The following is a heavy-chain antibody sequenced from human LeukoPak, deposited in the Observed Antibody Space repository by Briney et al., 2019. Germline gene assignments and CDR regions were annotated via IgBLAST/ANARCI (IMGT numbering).Heavy chain of an antibody. Sequence: PGGSLRLSCAASGFAFSSYAMSWVRQAPGKGLEWVSAISGSGGSTYYADSVKGRFTISRDNSKNTLYLQMDSLRAEDTAVYYCAKDSLWVGATYGAFDIWGQGTMVTVSS. D-gene: IGHD1-26*01. CDR2: ISGSGGST. V-gene: IGHV3-23*01. J-gene: IGHJ3*02. CDR3: AKDSLWVGATYGAFDI. CDR1: GFAFSSYA.